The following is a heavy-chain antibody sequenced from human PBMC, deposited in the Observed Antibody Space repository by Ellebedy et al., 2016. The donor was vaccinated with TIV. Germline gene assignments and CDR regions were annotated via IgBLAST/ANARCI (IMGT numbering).Heavy chain of an antibody. J-gene: IGHJ4*02. CDR3: ARDRPVGATTPDFDY. CDR2: IKPKSGGT. V-gene: IGHV1-2*02. CDR1: GYTFMGYY. Sequence: AASVKVSCKASGYTFMGYYLHWVRQAPGQGLEWMGWIKPKSGGTNSAQKFQGRVTMTRVTSISTAYLELTRLRSDDTAVYYCARDRPVGATTPDFDYWGQGTLVTVSS. D-gene: IGHD1-26*01.